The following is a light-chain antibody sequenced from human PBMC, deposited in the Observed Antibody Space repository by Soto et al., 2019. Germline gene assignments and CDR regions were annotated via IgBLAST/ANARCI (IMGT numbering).Light chain of an antibody. Sequence: QSVLTQPPSASGTPGQTVTISRSGSSSNIGSAYIYWYQHLPGTAPKLLIYRNNQRPSGVPDRFSASKSGTSASLAISGLRSEDDADYYCAAWDDSLVVFGGGTKLTVL. CDR3: AAWDDSLVV. V-gene: IGLV1-47*01. CDR2: RNN. CDR1: SSNIGSAY. J-gene: IGLJ2*01.